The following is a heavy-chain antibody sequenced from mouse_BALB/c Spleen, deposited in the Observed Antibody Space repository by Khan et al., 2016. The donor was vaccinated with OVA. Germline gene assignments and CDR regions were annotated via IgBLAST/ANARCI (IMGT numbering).Heavy chain of an antibody. J-gene: IGHJ3*01. CDR2: INPNTGGT. V-gene: IGHV1-18*01. CDR3: AREWASWFAY. Sequence: VRLQQSGPELVKPGASVKIPCKASGYTFTDYNLDWVKQSHGKSLEWIGDINPNTGGTIYNQKFTGKATLTVDKSSSTAYMELRSLTSEDTAVYYCAREWASWFAYWGQGTLVTVSA. CDR1: GYTFTDYN.